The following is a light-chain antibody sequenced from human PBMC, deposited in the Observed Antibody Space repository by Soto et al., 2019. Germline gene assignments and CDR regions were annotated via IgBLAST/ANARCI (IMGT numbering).Light chain of an antibody. J-gene: IGKJ1*01. V-gene: IGKV1-5*03. CDR3: HQYSDNWT. CDR2: KAS. CDR1: QSISSW. Sequence: DIQMTQSPSTLSASVGDRVTITCRASQSISSWLAWYQQKPGTAPKLLIYKASTLQSGVPSRFRGSGSGTEFTLTISRLQSDDFATYYCHQYSDNWTFGQGTKMDIK.